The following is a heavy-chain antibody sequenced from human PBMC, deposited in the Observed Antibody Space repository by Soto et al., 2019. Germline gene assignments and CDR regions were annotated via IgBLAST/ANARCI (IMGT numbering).Heavy chain of an antibody. CDR1: GGSVSTYY. J-gene: IGHJ4*02. D-gene: IGHD3-10*01. CDR3: ARDLGDRADY. Sequence: SESLSLTFTVAGGSVSTYYWSWIRQPPGKELEWIGYMYYSGSSNYNPSLKSRVTISIDTSKNQFSLRLTSVTAADTAVYYCARDLGDRADYWGQGILVTVSS. CDR2: MYYSGSS. V-gene: IGHV4-59*02.